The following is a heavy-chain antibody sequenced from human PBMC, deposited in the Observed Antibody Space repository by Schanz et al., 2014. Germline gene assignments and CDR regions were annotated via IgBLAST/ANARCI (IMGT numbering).Heavy chain of an antibody. V-gene: IGHV3-30*02. J-gene: IGHJ4*02. CDR3: AKLDGYAYGSMGQEYFDY. CDR1: GFIFRTYG. CDR2: IHYDGTYK. D-gene: IGHD5-18*01. Sequence: QVHLVESGGGVAQPGGSLRLSCAASGFIFRTYGMHWVRQAPGKGLEWVAFIHYDGTYKYYADSVKGRFTISRDNSENTLYLQMISLRAEDTAVYYCAKLDGYAYGSMGQEYFDYWGQGTLVAVSS.